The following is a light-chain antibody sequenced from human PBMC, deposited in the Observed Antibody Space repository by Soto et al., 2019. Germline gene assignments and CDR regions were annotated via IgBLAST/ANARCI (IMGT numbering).Light chain of an antibody. CDR2: SNN. CDR1: SSNIGSNT. Sequence: QSVLTQPPSASGTPGQRVTISCSGSSSNIGSNTVNWYQQLPGTAPKLLIYSNNQRPSGVTDRFSGSKSGTSASLAISGLQSEGEADYYCAAWDDSLKRVFGGGTKLTVL. V-gene: IGLV1-44*01. CDR3: AAWDDSLKRV. J-gene: IGLJ3*02.